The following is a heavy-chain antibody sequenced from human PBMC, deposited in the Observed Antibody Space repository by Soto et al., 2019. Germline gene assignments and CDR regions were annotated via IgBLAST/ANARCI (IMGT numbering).Heavy chain of an antibody. Sequence: QVQLQQWGAGLLKPSETLSLTCAVYGGSFSGYYWSWIRQTPGKGLDWIGEINHGGSTNYNPSLKSRVTISRDTSKNQFSLKLSSVTAADTAVYYCASGGQTIIPKDWGQGTLVTVSS. V-gene: IGHV4-34*02. D-gene: IGHD5-12*01. CDR1: GGSFSGYY. CDR2: INHGGST. CDR3: ASGGQTIIPKD. J-gene: IGHJ4*02.